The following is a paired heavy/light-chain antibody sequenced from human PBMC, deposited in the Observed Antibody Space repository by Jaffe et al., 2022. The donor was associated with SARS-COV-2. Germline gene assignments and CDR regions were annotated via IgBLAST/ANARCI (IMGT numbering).Light chain of an antibody. Sequence: DIQLTQSPSFLSASVGDRVTITCRASQGVSTYLAWYQQKPGKAPKLLMSGASTLQSGVPSRFSGSGSGTEFTLTISSLQPDDFATYFCQHLLSYPFTFGPGTKVHIK. CDR1: QGVSTY. CDR3: QHLLSYPFT. V-gene: IGKV1-9*01. J-gene: IGKJ3*01. CDR2: GAS.
Heavy chain of an antibody. CDR2: ISYDGNYK. Sequence: QVHLVESGGGVVQPGRSLGLSCAASGFIFSSYTMHWVRQAPGKGLEWVAAISYDGNYKYYADSVKGRFTISRDSSRNTLYLQTTGLGAEDTANYHCARESREPLTGFYLRGPRDAFDVWGQGTMVTVSS. D-gene: IGHD3-9*01. J-gene: IGHJ3*01. V-gene: IGHV3-30*04. CDR3: ARESREPLTGFYLRGPRDAFDV. CDR1: GFIFSSYT.